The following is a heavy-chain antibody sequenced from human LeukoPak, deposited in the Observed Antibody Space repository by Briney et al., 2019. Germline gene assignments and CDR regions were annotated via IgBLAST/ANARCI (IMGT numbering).Heavy chain of an antibody. CDR3: ARAPPPHYYGSGSYQGAFDI. V-gene: IGHV4-59*01. Sequence: SETLSLTCTVSGGSISSYYWSWIRQPPGKGLEWIGYIYYSGSTNYNPSLKSRVTISVDTSKNQFSLKLSSVTAADTAVYYCARAPPPHYYGSGSYQGAFDIWGQGTMVTVSS. D-gene: IGHD3-10*01. CDR1: GGSISSYY. CDR2: IYYSGST. J-gene: IGHJ3*02.